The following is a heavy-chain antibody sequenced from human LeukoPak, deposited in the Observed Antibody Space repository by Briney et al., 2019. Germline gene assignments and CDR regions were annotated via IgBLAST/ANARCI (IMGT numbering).Heavy chain of an antibody. J-gene: IGHJ4*02. D-gene: IGHD2-2*01. Sequence: GRSLRLSCTTSGFTSGDYAMSWVRQAPGKGLEWVGFIRSKAYGGTTEYAASVKGRFTISRDDSKSIAYLQVNSLKTGDTAVYYCTRGILGYCGTISCPGGDYWGQGTLVTVSS. CDR3: TRGILGYCGTISCPGGDY. CDR1: GFTSGDYA. V-gene: IGHV3-49*04. CDR2: IRSKAYGGTT.